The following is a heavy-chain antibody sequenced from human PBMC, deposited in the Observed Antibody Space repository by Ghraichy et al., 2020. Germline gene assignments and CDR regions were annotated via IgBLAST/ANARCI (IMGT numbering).Heavy chain of an antibody. CDR2: ISGSGGST. D-gene: IGHD3-22*01. CDR1: GFTFSSYA. Sequence: GGSLRLSCAASGFTFSSYAMSWVRQAPGKGLEWVSVISGSGGSTYYADSVKGRFTISRDNSKNTLYLQMNSLRAEDTAVYYCAKDMDTYYYDSSGYSSRYFDYWGQGTLVTVSS. CDR3: AKDMDTYYYDSSGYSSRYFDY. J-gene: IGHJ4*02. V-gene: IGHV3-23*01.